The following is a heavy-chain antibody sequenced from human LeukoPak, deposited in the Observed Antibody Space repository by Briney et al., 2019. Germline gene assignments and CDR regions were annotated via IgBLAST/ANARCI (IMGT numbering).Heavy chain of an antibody. CDR1: GFTFSSYA. CDR2: ISYDGSNK. Sequence: GGSLRLSCAASGFTFSSYAMHWVRQAPGKGLEWVAVISYDGSNKYYADSVKGRFTISRDNSKNTLYLQMNSLRAEDTAVYYCARVGYCSGGSCYDNGYGMDVWGQGTTVTVSS. D-gene: IGHD2-15*01. J-gene: IGHJ6*02. CDR3: ARVGYCSGGSCYDNGYGMDV. V-gene: IGHV3-30-3*01.